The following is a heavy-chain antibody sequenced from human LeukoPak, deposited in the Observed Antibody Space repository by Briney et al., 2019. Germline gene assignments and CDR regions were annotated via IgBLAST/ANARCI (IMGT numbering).Heavy chain of an antibody. D-gene: IGHD3-3*01. J-gene: IGHJ6*02. CDR3: ARVSIASTIFGVVIIGAYYYYGMDV. CDR1: GYTFTSYG. V-gene: IGHV1-18*01. CDR2: ISAYNGNT. Sequence: ASVNVSCKASGYTFTSYGISWVRQAPGQGLEWMGWISAYNGNTNYAQKLQGRVTMTTDTSTSTAYMELRSLRSDDTAVYYCARVSIASTIFGVVIIGAYYYYGMDVWGQGTTVTVSS.